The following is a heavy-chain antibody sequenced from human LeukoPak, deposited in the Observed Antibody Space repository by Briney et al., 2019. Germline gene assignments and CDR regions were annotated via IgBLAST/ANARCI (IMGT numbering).Heavy chain of an antibody. D-gene: IGHD3-3*01. V-gene: IGHV1-46*01. Sequence: AAVKLSCKSSGYTFTSYYMGWERQPPGQGLEWMGIINLSGGSTSYSQKFQGRVTMTRDTSTSTVYMELSSLRSEETAVYYCARALYYDFWSGYYKEENWFDPWGQGTLVTVSS. J-gene: IGHJ5*02. CDR3: ARALYYDFWSGYYKEENWFDP. CDR2: INLSGGST. CDR1: GYTFTSYY.